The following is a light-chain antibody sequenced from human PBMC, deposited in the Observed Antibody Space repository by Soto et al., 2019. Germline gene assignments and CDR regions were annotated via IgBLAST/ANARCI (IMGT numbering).Light chain of an antibody. CDR1: QSISNH. CDR3: QQYSGWPYT. CDR2: GAY. J-gene: IGKJ2*01. V-gene: IGKV3-15*01. Sequence: EIVMTQSPATLAVSPGESATLSCRASQSISNHLTWYQQKPGQPPRLLIYGAYTRATGIPARFSGSGSGTEFTLTISNVQSEDFAVYYCQQYSGWPYTFGQRTKLEIK.